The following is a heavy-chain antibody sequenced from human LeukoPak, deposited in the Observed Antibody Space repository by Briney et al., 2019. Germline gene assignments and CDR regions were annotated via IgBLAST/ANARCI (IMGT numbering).Heavy chain of an antibody. V-gene: IGHV3-7*01. D-gene: IGHD1-26*01. Sequence: GGSLRLSCAASGFTFSRNWMSWVRQAPGKGLEWVANIKQDGSERYYVDSVKGRFTISRDNAKNSLYLQMNSLRVEDTAVYYCARGQERGELLGFSSDYYYYMDVWGKGTTVTVSS. CDR1: GFTFSRNW. CDR2: IKQDGSER. J-gene: IGHJ6*03. CDR3: ARGQERGELLGFSSDYYYYMDV.